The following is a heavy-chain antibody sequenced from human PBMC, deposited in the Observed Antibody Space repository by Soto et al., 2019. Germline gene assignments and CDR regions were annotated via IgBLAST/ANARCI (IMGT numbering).Heavy chain of an antibody. CDR1: GFTFSSYW. CDR3: ARDCSGGSCYSVFGY. D-gene: IGHD2-15*01. J-gene: IGHJ4*02. CDR2: INSDGIST. V-gene: IGHV3-74*01. Sequence: HPWGSLRLSCAASGFTFSSYWMHWVRQAPGKGLVWVSRINSDGISTSYADSVKGRFTISRDNAKNTLYLQMNSLRAEDTAVYYCARDCSGGSCYSVFGYWGQGTLVTVSS.